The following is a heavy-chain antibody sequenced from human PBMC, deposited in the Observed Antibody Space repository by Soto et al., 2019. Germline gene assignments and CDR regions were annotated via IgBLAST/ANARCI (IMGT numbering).Heavy chain of an antibody. CDR1: GFTFGSYA. D-gene: IGHD2-2*01. Sequence: GGSLRLSCAASGFTFGSYAMSWVRQAPGKGLEWVSAISGSGGSTYYADSVKGRFTISRDNSKNTLYLQMNSLRAEDTAVYYCAKSVVPAAVRARAAYYFDYWGQGTLVTVSS. J-gene: IGHJ4*02. CDR2: ISGSGGST. CDR3: AKSVVPAAVRARAAYYFDY. V-gene: IGHV3-23*01.